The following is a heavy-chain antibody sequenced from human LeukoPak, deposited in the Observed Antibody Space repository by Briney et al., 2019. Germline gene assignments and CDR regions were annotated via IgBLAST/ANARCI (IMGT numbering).Heavy chain of an antibody. V-gene: IGHV3-23*01. D-gene: IGHD6-13*01. Sequence: GGSLRLSCAASGFTFSSYAMSWVRQAPGKGLEWVPAISGSGGSTYYADSVKGRFTISRDNSKNTLYLQMNSLRAEDTAVYYCAKDKSPTAAPYYGYMDVWGKGTTVTVSS. J-gene: IGHJ6*03. CDR3: AKDKSPTAAPYYGYMDV. CDR2: ISGSGGST. CDR1: GFTFSSYA.